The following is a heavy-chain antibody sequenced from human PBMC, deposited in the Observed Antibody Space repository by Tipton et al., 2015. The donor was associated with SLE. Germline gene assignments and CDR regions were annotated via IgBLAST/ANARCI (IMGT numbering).Heavy chain of an antibody. CDR1: GFTFSDFW. J-gene: IGHJ4*02. V-gene: IGHV3-7*01. D-gene: IGHD2-21*01. CDR3: AREMPHTGGDSNDY. Sequence: GSLRLSCATSGFTFSDFWMSWVRQAPGKGLEWVANIKPDGSEKYYLDSVKGRFTISRDNSVDTLHLQMSSLRHDDTAVYYCAREMPHTGGDSNDYWGRGTLVTVSP. CDR2: IKPDGSEK.